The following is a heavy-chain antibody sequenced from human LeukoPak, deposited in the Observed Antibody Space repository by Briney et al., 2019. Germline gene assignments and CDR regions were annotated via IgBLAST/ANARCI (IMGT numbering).Heavy chain of an antibody. Sequence: SETLSLTCTVSGGFISSGHYWWGWIRQPPGKGLDWIGSIYYSGNTHYNPSLQSRVTVSVDTSKNQFSLKLTSVTAADTAVYYCVRQRGVGSWSFDYWGQGNLVTVSS. D-gene: IGHD2-15*01. V-gene: IGHV4-39*01. CDR1: GGFISSGHYW. CDR3: VRQRGVGSWSFDY. J-gene: IGHJ4*02. CDR2: IYYSGNT.